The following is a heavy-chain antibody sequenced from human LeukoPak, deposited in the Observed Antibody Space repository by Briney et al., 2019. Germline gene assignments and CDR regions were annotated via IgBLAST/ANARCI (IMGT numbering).Heavy chain of an antibody. V-gene: IGHV1-2*02. CDR1: GYTFTGYY. CDR2: INPNSGDT. CDR3: AKVQYLTLDAFDI. D-gene: IGHD2-21*02. J-gene: IGHJ3*02. Sequence: ASVKVSCKASGYTFTGYYIYWLRQAPGQGLEWMGWINPNSGDTNYAQKFQGRVALTRDTSITTPYMDLSGLRSDDTAVYYCAKVQYLTLDAFDIWGRGTMVTVS.